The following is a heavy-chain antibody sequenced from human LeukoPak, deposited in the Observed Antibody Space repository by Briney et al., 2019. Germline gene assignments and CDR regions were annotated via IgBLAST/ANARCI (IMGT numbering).Heavy chain of an antibody. CDR2: IWHDGSNT. J-gene: IGHJ6*03. CDR1: GFAFGDYG. CDR3: AKDGDRGTSFYYYYMDV. Sequence: GRSLRLSCAASGFAFGDYGMQWVRQAPGKGLEWVALIWHDGSNTYYADSVRGRFTISRDSSKNTRYLQMNSLRAEDTAVYYCAKDGDRGTSFYYYYMDVWGKGTTVTVSS. D-gene: IGHD3-16*01. V-gene: IGHV3-33*06.